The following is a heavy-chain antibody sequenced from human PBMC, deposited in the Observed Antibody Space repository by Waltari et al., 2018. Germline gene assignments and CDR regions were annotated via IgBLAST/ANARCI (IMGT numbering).Heavy chain of an antibody. CDR2: IYYSVST. CDR1: GGSISSSSYY. D-gene: IGHD3-22*01. V-gene: IGHV4-39*07. CDR3: AGESGYYSLTFDY. Sequence: QLQLQESGPGLVKPSETLSLTCTVSGGSISSSSYYWGWIRQPPGKGLEWSGSIYYSVSTYYIPSLKSRVPISVDTSKNQFSLKLSSVTAADTAVYYCAGESGYYSLTFDYWGQGTLVTVSS. J-gene: IGHJ4*02.